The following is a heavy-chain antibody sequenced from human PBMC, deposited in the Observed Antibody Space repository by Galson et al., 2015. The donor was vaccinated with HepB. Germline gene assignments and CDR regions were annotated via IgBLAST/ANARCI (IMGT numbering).Heavy chain of an antibody. D-gene: IGHD2-2*01. Sequence: SVKVSCKASEYTFTGYYMHWVRQAPGQGLEWMGRIDPNSGGTNYAEKFQGRVTMTRDTSITTAYMELSRLRSDDTAVYYCARNCSITTCKTGGFDYWGQGTLVTVSS. J-gene: IGHJ4*02. V-gene: IGHV1-2*06. CDR2: IDPNSGGT. CDR3: ARNCSITTCKTGGFDY. CDR1: EYTFTGYY.